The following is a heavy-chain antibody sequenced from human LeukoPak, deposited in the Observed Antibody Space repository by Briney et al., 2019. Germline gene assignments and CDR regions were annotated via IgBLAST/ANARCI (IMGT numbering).Heavy chain of an antibody. CDR3: ASPHYYDSSGSEY. Sequence: SETLSLTCTDSGGSISSGSYYWSWIRQPAGKGLEWIGRIYTSGRTNYNPSLKSRVTISVDTSKNQFSLKLSSVTAADTAVYYCASPHYYDSSGSEYWGQGTLVTVSS. CDR2: IYTSGRT. CDR1: GGSISSGSYY. V-gene: IGHV4-61*02. D-gene: IGHD3-22*01. J-gene: IGHJ4*02.